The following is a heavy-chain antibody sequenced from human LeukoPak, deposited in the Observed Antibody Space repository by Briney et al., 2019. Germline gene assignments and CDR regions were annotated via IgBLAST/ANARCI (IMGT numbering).Heavy chain of an antibody. J-gene: IGHJ5*02. D-gene: IGHD3-3*01. CDR1: GFTFSSYA. Sequence: PGGSLRLSCAASGFTFSSYAMSWVRQATGKGLEWVSAISGSGGSTYYADSVKGRFTISRGNSKNTLYLQMNSLRAEDTAVYYCAKDGFWSAYYNLWGQGTLVSVSS. V-gene: IGHV3-23*01. CDR3: AKDGFWSAYYNL. CDR2: ISGSGGST.